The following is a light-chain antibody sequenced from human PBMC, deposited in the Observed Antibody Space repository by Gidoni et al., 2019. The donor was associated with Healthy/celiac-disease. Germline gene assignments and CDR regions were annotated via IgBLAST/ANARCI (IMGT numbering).Light chain of an antibody. CDR2: AAS. CDR3: QQSYSTPYT. Sequence: DIQMTQSPSSLSASVGDRVTITCRASQSISSYLNWYQQKPGKAPKLLIYAASSLQSGVPSRFSGSGSGTDFTLTISSLQPADFATYYCQQSYSTPYTFGPXTKLEIK. CDR1: QSISSY. J-gene: IGKJ2*01. V-gene: IGKV1-39*01.